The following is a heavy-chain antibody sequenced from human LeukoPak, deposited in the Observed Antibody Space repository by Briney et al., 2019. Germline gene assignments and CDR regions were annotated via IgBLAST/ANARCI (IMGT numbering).Heavy chain of an antibody. CDR3: AKEPHGDYGFDY. D-gene: IGHD4-17*01. V-gene: IGHV3-30*18. J-gene: IGHJ4*02. CDR1: GFTFSSYG. Sequence: GGSLRLSCAASGFTFSSYGMHWVRQAPGEGLEWVAVISHDGSNKYYADSVKGRFTISRDNSKNTLYLQMNSLRAEDTAVYYCAKEPHGDYGFDYWGQGTLVTVSS. CDR2: ISHDGSNK.